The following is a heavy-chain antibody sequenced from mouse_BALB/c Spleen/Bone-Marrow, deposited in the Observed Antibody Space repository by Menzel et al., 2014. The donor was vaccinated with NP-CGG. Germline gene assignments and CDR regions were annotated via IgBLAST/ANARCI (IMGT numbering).Heavy chain of an antibody. D-gene: IGHD2-13*01. V-gene: IGHV1-18*01. CDR3: TRGLEYVVDY. J-gene: IGHJ4*01. Sequence: EVKLQESGPELVKPGASMKISCKASGYSFTGYTMNWVKLSHGKNLEWIGLINPYNGGTSYNQKFKDKATLTVDKSSSTAYMELRSLTSEDSAVYYCTRGLEYVVDYWGQGTSVTVSS. CDR2: INPYNGGT. CDR1: GYSFTGYT.